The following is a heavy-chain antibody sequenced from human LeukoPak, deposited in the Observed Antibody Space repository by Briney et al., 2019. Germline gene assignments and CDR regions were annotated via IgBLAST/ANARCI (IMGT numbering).Heavy chain of an antibody. V-gene: IGHV3-7*01. Sequence: GGSLRLSCAASGFTFSNCWMSWVRQAPGKGREWVANIKQDGSEEYYVDSVKGLFTISRVNAENSLFLQMNSLRVEDTAVYYCARGPLGYCSVTSCQFDYWGQGTLVTVSS. CDR3: ARGPLGYCSVTSCQFDY. D-gene: IGHD2-2*01. CDR2: IKQDGSEE. CDR1: GFTFSNCW. J-gene: IGHJ4*02.